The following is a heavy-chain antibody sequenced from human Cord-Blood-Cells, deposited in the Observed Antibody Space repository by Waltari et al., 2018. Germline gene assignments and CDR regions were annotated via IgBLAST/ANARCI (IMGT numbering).Heavy chain of an antibody. Sequence: QLQLQESGPGLVKPSETLSLTCTVSGGSISSSSYYWGWIRQPPGKGLEWIGRIYYSGSTNYTPSHKGRVTISVDTSKNQFSLKLSSVTAADTAVYYCARHRGDFWSGYYDAFDIWGQGTMVTVSS. D-gene: IGHD3-3*01. CDR1: GGSISSSSYY. CDR2: IYYSGST. J-gene: IGHJ3*02. V-gene: IGHV4-39*01. CDR3: ARHRGDFWSGYYDAFDI.